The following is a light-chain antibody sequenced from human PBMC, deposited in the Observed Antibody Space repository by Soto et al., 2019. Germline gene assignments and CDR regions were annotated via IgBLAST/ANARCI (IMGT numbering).Light chain of an antibody. CDR2: DIN. CDR3: SAYTTSSTVI. V-gene: IGLV2-14*01. Sequence: QSALTQPAFVSGSPGQSITISCTGTSSDVGAYDYVSWFRQYPGKAPKLVIFDINNRPSGVSNRFFGSKSGNTASLTISGLQTEDEADYYCSAYTTSSTVIFGGGTKLTVL. CDR1: SSDVGAYDY. J-gene: IGLJ2*01.